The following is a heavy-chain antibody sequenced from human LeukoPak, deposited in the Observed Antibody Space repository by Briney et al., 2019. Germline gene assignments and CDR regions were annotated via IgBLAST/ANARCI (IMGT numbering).Heavy chain of an antibody. J-gene: IGHJ4*02. D-gene: IGHD6-6*01. CDR1: GGSISSGGYY. Sequence: SETLSLTCTVSGGSISSGGYYWSWIRQPPGKGLEWIGEINHSGSTNYNPSLKSRVTISVDTSKNQFSLKLSSVTAADTAVYYCARGKGYSSSSTLRYYFDYWGQGTLVTVSS. V-gene: IGHV4-39*07. CDR3: ARGKGYSSSSTLRYYFDY. CDR2: INHSGST.